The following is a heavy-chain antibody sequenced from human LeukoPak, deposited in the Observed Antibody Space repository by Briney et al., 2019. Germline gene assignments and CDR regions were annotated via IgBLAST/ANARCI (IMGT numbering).Heavy chain of an antibody. CDR1: GGSFSGYY. CDR3: ARVSPLTGSSIEYYFDY. V-gene: IGHV4-34*01. Sequence: SETLSLTCAVYGGSFSGYYWSWIRQPPGKGLEWIGEINHSGSTNYNPSLKSRVTISVDTSKNQFSLKLSSVTAADTAVYYCARVSPLTGSSIEYYFDYWGQGTLVIVSS. D-gene: IGHD6-13*01. J-gene: IGHJ4*02. CDR2: INHSGST.